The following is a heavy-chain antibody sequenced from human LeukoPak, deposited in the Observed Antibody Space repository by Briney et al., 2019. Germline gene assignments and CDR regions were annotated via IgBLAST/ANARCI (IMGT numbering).Heavy chain of an antibody. Sequence: GASVKVSCKASGGTFSSYAISWVRQAPGQGLEWIGRIIPILDIANYAQKFQGRVTITADKSTSTAYMELSSLRSEDTAVYYCARVEAAVSYYFDYWGQGTLVTVSS. CDR2: IIPILDIA. CDR1: GGTFSSYA. V-gene: IGHV1-69*04. J-gene: IGHJ4*02. CDR3: ARVEAAVSYYFDY. D-gene: IGHD6-13*01.